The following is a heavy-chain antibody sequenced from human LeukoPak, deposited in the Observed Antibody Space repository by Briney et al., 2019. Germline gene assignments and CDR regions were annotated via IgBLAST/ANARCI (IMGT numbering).Heavy chain of an antibody. J-gene: IGHJ6*03. CDR3: ARQSPAGSGGYYYYMGV. D-gene: IGHD3-10*01. V-gene: IGHV5-51*01. Sequence: GESLKISCKASGYSFTNYWIAWVRQMPGKGLEWMGILYPGDSDARYSPSFQGQVTISADKSISTAYLQWSSLKASDSAIYYCARQSPAGSGGYYYYMGVWAKGTTVTVS. CDR2: LYPGDSDA. CDR1: GYSFTNYW.